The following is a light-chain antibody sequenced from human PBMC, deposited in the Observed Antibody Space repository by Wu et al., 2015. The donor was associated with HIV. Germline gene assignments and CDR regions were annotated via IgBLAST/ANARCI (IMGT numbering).Light chain of an antibody. V-gene: IGKV1-27*01. Sequence: DIQMTQSPSSLSASVGDRVTITCRASQGISNYLAWYQQKPGKVPKLLIYAASTLQSGVPSRFSGSGSGTDFTLTISSLQPEDVATYYCQKYNSAPPATFGQGHDWRLN. CDR2: AAS. J-gene: IGKJ5*01. CDR3: QKYNSAPPAT. CDR1: QGISNY.